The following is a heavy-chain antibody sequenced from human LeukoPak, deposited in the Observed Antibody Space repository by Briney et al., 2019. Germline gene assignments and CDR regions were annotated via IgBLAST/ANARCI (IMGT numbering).Heavy chain of an antibody. CDR1: GFTFSRYG. Sequence: GGSLKLSCAASGFTFSRYGMSWVRQAPGKGLEWVSYISSSGSTIYYADSVKGRFTVSRDNAKNSLYLQMNSLRVEDTAVYYCARLFIWFGDVWGKGTTVTISS. D-gene: IGHD3-10*01. V-gene: IGHV3-48*03. J-gene: IGHJ6*04. CDR3: ARLFIWFGDV. CDR2: ISSSGSTI.